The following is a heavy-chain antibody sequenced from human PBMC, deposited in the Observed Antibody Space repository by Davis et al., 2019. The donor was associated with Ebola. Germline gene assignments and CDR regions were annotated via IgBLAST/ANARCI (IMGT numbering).Heavy chain of an antibody. CDR3: ARDWGDYPGIAAAGNDY. CDR2: ISAYNGNT. CDR1: GYTFTSYG. D-gene: IGHD6-13*01. J-gene: IGHJ4*02. V-gene: IGHV1-18*01. Sequence: ASVKVSCKASGYTFTSYGISWVRQAPGQGLEWMGWISAYNGNTNYAQKLQGRVAVTTDRSTNTVYMELRSLRSDDTAIYYCARDWGDYPGIAAAGNDYWGQGTLVTVSS.